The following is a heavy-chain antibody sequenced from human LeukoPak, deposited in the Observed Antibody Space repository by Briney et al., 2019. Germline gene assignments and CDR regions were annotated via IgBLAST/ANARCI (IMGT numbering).Heavy chain of an antibody. CDR3: ARVAEQWLMRVSYYYMDV. V-gene: IGHV4-59*11. Sequence: SETLSLTCNVSGGSISGHYWSWIRQPPGKGLEWIGYIYSSGTTNYNPSLRSRLTISVDTSRSQFSLKLISVTAADAAVYYCARVAEQWLMRVSYYYMDVWGKGTTVTVSS. CDR1: GGSISGHY. J-gene: IGHJ6*03. D-gene: IGHD6-19*01. CDR2: IYSSGTT.